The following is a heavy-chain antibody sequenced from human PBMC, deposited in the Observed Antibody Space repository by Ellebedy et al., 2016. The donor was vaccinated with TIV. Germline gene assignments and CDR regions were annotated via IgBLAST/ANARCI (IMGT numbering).Heavy chain of an antibody. J-gene: IGHJ4*02. D-gene: IGHD2-21*01. CDR3: ATSSKGGLWPPVRFDY. Sequence: ASVKVSCXASGYSFTSHDINWVRKATGQGLEWMGWMNPNSGNTGYAQNFQGRVTMTRNTSMSTAYMELSSLISEDTAVYYCATSSKGGLWPPVRFDYWGQGTLVTVSS. CDR2: MNPNSGNT. CDR1: GYSFTSHD. V-gene: IGHV1-8*01.